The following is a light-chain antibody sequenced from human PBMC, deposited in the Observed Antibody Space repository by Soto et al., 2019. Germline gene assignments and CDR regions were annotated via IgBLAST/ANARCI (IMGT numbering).Light chain of an antibody. J-gene: IGKJ1*01. CDR2: QVS. CDR3: MQDIYWPST. Sequence: DVVRTQSPLSLPVTLGQPASISCRSSESLVYSGGNTYLHWFQQRPGQSPRRLIYQVSNRDSGVPDRFSGSGSRTDFTLKISRVEADDVGVYYCMQDIYWPSTFGQGTKVEIK. V-gene: IGKV2-30*01. CDR1: ESLVYSGGNTY.